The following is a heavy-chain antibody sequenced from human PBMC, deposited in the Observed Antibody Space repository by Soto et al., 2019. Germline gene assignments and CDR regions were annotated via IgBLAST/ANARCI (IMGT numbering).Heavy chain of an antibody. D-gene: IGHD5-18*01. CDR1: GGTFSSYA. CDR2: IIPIFGTA. V-gene: IGHV1-69*06. CDR3: AREVDTAMVTSNYYYYYGMDV. J-gene: IGHJ6*02. Sequence: SVKVSCKASGGTFSSYAISWVRQAPGQGLEWMGGIIPIFGTANYAQKFQGRVTITADKSTSTAYMELSSLRSEDTAVYYCAREVDTAMVTSNYYYYYGMDVWGQGSTVTVSS.